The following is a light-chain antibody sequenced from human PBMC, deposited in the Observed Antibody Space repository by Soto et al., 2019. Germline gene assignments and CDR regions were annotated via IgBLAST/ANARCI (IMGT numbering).Light chain of an antibody. CDR1: SSDVGAYKY. J-gene: IGLJ3*02. V-gene: IGLV2-8*01. CDR3: TSYTGSNIWV. Sequence: QSALTQPPSASWAPGQSVTISCTGTSSDVGAYKYVSWYQQYPGKAPKLMIYEVNKRPSGVPDRFSGSKSGNTASLNVSGLHAEDEADYYCTSYTGSNIWVFGGGTKLTVL. CDR2: EVN.